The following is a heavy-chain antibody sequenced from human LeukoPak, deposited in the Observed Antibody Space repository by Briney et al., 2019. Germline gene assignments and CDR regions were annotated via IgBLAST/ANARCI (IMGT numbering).Heavy chain of an antibody. J-gene: IGHJ4*02. V-gene: IGHV3-48*04. CDR2: ISGDGTNI. CDR3: ARSSSTYFYDTSSHY. CDR1: GFTFSSYA. Sequence: GGSLRLSCAASGFTFSSYAMSWVRQAPGKGLEWVSYISGDGTNIYYADSVKGRFTISRDNAKNSLYLQMNSLRAEDTAVYYCARSSSTYFYDTSSHYWGQGTLVTVSS. D-gene: IGHD3-22*01.